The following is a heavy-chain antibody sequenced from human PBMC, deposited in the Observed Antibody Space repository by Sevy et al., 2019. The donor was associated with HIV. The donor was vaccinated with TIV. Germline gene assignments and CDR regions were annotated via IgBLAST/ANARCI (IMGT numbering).Heavy chain of an antibody. V-gene: IGHV3-15*01. CDR2: IKSKTDGGTT. D-gene: IGHD3-22*01. CDR1: GFTFSNAW. CDR3: TTARVIQNYYDSSGYSGY. Sequence: GGSLRLSCAASGFTFSNAWMSWVRQAPGKGLEWVGRIKSKTDGGTTDYAAPVKGRFTISRDDSKNTLYLQMNSLKTEETAVYYRTTARVIQNYYDSSGYSGYWGQGTLVTVSS. J-gene: IGHJ4*02.